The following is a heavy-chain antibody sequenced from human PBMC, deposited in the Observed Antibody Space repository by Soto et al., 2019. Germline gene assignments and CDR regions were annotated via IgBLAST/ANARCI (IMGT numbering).Heavy chain of an antibody. CDR1: GGSISSYY. CDR3: ARHKTVASPGDYYYYYMDV. V-gene: IGHV4-59*08. D-gene: IGHD5-12*01. Sequence: PSETLSLTCTVSGGSISSYYWSWIRQPPGKGLEWIGYIYYSGSTNYNPSLKSRVTISVDTSKNQFSLKLSSVTAADTAVYYCARHKTVASPGDYYYYYMDVWGKGTTVTVSS. CDR2: IYYSGST. J-gene: IGHJ6*03.